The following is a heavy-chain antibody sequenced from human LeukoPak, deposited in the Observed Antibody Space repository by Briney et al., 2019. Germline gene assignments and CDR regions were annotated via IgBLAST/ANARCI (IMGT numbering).Heavy chain of an antibody. CDR3: ASPLIYDRDSFDI. J-gene: IGHJ3*02. CDR1: GGSFSGYF. V-gene: IGHV4-34*01. CDR2: INHSGTT. Sequence: PSETLSLTCAVYGGSFSGYFWTWIRQPPGKGLEWIGQINHSGTTTYKASLKTRVTISVDTSKKQFSLKLSSVTAADTAVYYCASPLIYDRDSFDIWGQGTMVTVS. D-gene: IGHD3-16*01.